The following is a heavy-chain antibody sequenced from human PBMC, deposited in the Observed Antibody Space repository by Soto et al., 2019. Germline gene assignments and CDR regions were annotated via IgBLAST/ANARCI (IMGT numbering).Heavy chain of an antibody. CDR1: GFTFSSYS. CDR3: ARASSPLMVVVVTNPNWFDP. Sequence: PGGSLRLSCAASGFTFSSYSMNWVRQAPGKGLEWVSSISSSSSYIYYADSVKGRLTISRDNAKNSLYLQMNSLRSDDTAVYYCARASSPLMVVVVTNPNWFDPWGQGTLVTVSS. CDR2: ISSSSSYI. J-gene: IGHJ5*02. V-gene: IGHV3-21*04. D-gene: IGHD2-15*01.